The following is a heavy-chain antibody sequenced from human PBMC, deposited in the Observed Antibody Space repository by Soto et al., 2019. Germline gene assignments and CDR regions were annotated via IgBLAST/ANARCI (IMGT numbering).Heavy chain of an antibody. V-gene: IGHV1-8*01. CDR3: ARWDYGYYARFDY. CDR2: MNPNSGNT. J-gene: IGHJ4*02. D-gene: IGHD4-17*01. CDR1: GYTFTSHD. Sequence: QVQLVQSGAEVKKSGASVKVSCKASGYTFTSHDINWVRQATGQGLEWMGWMNPNSGNTGYAQKFQGRXTMXRXTSISTAYMELSSLRSEDTAVYYCARWDYGYYARFDYWGQGTLVTVSS.